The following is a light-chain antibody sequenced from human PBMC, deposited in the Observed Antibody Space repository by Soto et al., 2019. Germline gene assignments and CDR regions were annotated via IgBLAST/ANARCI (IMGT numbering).Light chain of an antibody. CDR2: EVS. Sequence: QSALTQPASVSGSPGQSITISCTETSSDVGGYNYVSWYQQHPGKAPKLMIYEVSNRPSGVSNRFSGSKSGNTASLTISGLQAEDEADYYCSSYTSSSIDYVFGTWTKVTVL. V-gene: IGLV2-14*01. CDR1: SSDVGGYNY. J-gene: IGLJ1*01. CDR3: SSYTSSSIDYV.